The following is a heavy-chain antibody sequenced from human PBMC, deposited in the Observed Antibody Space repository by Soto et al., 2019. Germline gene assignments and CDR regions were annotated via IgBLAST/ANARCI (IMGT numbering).Heavy chain of an antibody. V-gene: IGHV4-59*01. D-gene: IGHD1-1*01. CDR3: ARYNWGAMGAFDI. CDR1: GGSISSYD. J-gene: IGHJ3*02. CDR2: IYYSGST. Sequence: LSLTCTVSGGSISSYDWSWIRQPPGKGLEWIGYIYYSGSTNYNPSLKSRVTISVDTSKNQFSLKLSSVTAADTAVYYCARYNWGAMGAFDIWGQGTMVTVSS.